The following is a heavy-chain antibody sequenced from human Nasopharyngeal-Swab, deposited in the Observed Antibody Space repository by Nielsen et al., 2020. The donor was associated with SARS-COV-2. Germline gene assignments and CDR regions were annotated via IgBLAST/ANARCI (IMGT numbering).Heavy chain of an antibody. CDR2: IYYSGST. CDR3: AGKSGIYYYYYGMDV. CDR1: GGSISSYY. Sequence: SETLSLTCTVSGGSISSYYWSWIRQPPGKGLEWIGYIYYSGSTNYNPSLKSRVTISVDTSKNQFSLKLSSVTAADTAVYYCAGKSGIYYYYYGMDVWGQGTTVTVSS. J-gene: IGHJ6*02. D-gene: IGHD1-26*01. V-gene: IGHV4-59*13.